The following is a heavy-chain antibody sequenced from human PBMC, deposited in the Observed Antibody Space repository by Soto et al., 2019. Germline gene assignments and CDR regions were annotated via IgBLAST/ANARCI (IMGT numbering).Heavy chain of an antibody. CDR2: IIPIFGTA. J-gene: IGHJ4*02. CDR1: GGTFSSYA. V-gene: IGHV1-69*01. D-gene: IGHD2-2*02. Sequence: QVQLVQSGAEVKKPGSSVKVSCKASGGTFSSYAISWVRQAPGQGIEWMGGIIPIFGTANYAQKFQGRVTITADESTSTAYMELSSLRSEDTAVYYCARARYCSSTSCYTGFDYWGQGTLVTVSS. CDR3: ARARYCSSTSCYTGFDY.